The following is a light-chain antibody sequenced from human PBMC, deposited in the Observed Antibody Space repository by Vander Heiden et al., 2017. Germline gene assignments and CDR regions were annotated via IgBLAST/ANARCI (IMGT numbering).Light chain of an antibody. CDR3: HQCYSTRHT. CDR1: QSISSY. V-gene: IGKV1-39*01. J-gene: IGKJ4*01. CDR2: AAS. Sequence: DIQMTQSPSSLSASVGDRVTITCRASQSISSYLNWYQQKPGKAPKLLIYAASSLQSGVPSRFSRSGSGTDFTLTISSLQPEDFATYYCHQCYSTRHTFGGGTKVEMK.